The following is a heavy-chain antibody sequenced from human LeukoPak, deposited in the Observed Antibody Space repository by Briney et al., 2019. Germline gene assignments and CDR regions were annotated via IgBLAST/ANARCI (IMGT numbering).Heavy chain of an antibody. Sequence: SETLSLTCTVSGASISSGTYSWSWIRQPPGEGLEWIGYIYHTGSTYYNPSLKGRVTISVDRSKNQFSLNLNFVTAADTALYYCARGDGSGSGRWFDPWGQGTLITVSS. CDR1: GASISSGTYS. J-gene: IGHJ5*02. CDR3: ARGDGSGSGRWFDP. CDR2: IYHTGST. V-gene: IGHV4-30-2*01. D-gene: IGHD3-10*01.